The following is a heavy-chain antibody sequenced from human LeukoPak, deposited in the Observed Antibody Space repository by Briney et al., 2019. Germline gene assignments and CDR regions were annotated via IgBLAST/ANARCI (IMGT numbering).Heavy chain of an antibody. D-gene: IGHD4-17*01. CDR1: GYSFSDNY. CDR3: AREVYGDSSFDY. J-gene: IGHJ4*02. Sequence: ASVKVSCRTSGYSFSDNYMHWVRQAPGQGLEWMGWINPNSGDTNYAQKFQGRVTMTRDASISTVYLELSRLRSDDTAVYYCAREVYGDSSFDYWGQGTLATVSS. CDR2: INPNSGDT. V-gene: IGHV1-2*02.